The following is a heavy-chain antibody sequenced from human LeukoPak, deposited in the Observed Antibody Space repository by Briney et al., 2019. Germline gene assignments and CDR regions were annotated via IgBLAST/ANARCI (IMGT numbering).Heavy chain of an antibody. CDR3: ARYGGSGTYFFDF. CDR2: IYDSGST. CDR1: GGSISSGGYA. D-gene: IGHD3-10*01. V-gene: IGHV4-30-2*01. J-gene: IGHJ4*02. Sequence: SETLSLTCAVFGGSISSGGYAWSWIRQPPGKGLEWIGYIYDSGSTYYNPSLQSRVTVSLDRSKNQFSLKLSSVTAADTAVYYCARYGGSGTYFFDFWGQGTLVTVSS.